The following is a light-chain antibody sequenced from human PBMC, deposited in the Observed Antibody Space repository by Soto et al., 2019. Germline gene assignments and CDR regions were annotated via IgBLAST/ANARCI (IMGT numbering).Light chain of an antibody. CDR2: EVT. CDR1: SSDVGAYDF. Sequence: QSVLTQPPSASGSPGQSVTITCTGTSSDVGAYDFVSWYQHHPGKAPKLMIYEVTKRSSGVPDRFSGSKSGNTASLTVSGLQAEDEADYYCTSHAGNYNCPYVFGTGTKLTVL. J-gene: IGLJ1*01. CDR3: TSHAGNYNCPYV. V-gene: IGLV2-8*01.